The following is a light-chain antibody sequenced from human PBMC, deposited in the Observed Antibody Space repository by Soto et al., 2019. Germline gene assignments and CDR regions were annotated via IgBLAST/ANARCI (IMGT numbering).Light chain of an antibody. Sequence: QSVLNQPPSASGTPGQRITISCSGSGSNIGSNNVTWYQQLPRTAPKLLIYTNDQRPSGDPDRLSGSKTGTSAYLASSGLQSGDAADYDCATWDDSLTGYVFGTGTKVTVL. V-gene: IGLV1-44*01. J-gene: IGLJ1*01. CDR3: ATWDDSLTGYV. CDR2: TND. CDR1: GSNIGSNN.